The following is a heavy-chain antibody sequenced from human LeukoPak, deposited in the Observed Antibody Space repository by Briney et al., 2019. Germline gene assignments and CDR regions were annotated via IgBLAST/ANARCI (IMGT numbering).Heavy chain of an antibody. J-gene: IGHJ4*02. CDR1: GYSFSNYW. V-gene: IGHV5-51*01. D-gene: IGHD6-6*01. CDR3: ARRESSSWHLDY. CDR2: IYPGDSDT. Sequence: GESLKISCKGSGYSFSNYWIGWVRQMPGKGLEWMGNIYPGDSDTRYSPSFQGQVTIAADKSISTAYLQWHSLKASDTAMYYCARRESSSWHLDYWGQGTLVTVSS.